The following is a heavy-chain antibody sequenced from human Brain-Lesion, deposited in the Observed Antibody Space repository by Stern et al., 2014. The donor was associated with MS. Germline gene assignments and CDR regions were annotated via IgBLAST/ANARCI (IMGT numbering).Heavy chain of an antibody. CDR1: GGTFGTYP. V-gene: IGHV1-69*06. CDR3: AKDGPALVTNWFDP. CDR2: IIPIFGSP. Sequence: QMQLVQSGPEVKQPGSSVQVSCKASGGTFGTYPITWLRQAPGQGLEWMGRIIPIFGSPNYAQKFQGRVTITADRSTTTVYMKLSSLKSDDAAVYYCAKDGPALVTNWFDPWGRGTLVTVSS. D-gene: IGHD5-18*01. J-gene: IGHJ5*02.